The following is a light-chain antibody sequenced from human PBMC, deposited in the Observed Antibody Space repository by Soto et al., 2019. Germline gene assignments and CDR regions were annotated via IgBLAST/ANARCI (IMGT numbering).Light chain of an antibody. J-gene: IGLJ1*01. CDR3: AAWDDSLNGYV. CDR1: SSNIGSNT. V-gene: IGLV1-44*01. CDR2: ANN. Sequence: QYVLTQPPSASWTPGQRVTISCSVSSSNIGSNTVNWYQQLPGTAPKLLIHANNQRPSGVPDRFSGSKSGTSASLAISWLQSEEADYYCAAWDDSLNGYVFGTGTKVTVL.